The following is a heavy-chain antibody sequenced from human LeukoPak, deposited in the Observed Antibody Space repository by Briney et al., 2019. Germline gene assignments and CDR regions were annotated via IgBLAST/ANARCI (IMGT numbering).Heavy chain of an antibody. V-gene: IGHV1-18*01. CDR3: ARDLKRYCSSTSCPGGFDP. D-gene: IGHD2-2*01. CDR1: GYTFTSYG. CDR2: ISAYNGNT. Sequence: ASVKVSCKASGYTFTSYGISWVRQAPGQGLEWMGWISAYNGNTNYAQKLQGRVAMTTDTSTSTAYMELRSLRSDDTAVYYCARDLKRYCSSTSCPGGFDPWGQGTLVTVSS. J-gene: IGHJ5*02.